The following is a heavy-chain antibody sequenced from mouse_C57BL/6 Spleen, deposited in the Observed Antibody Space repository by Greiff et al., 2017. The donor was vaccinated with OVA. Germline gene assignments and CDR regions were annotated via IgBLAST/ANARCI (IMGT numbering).Heavy chain of an antibody. J-gene: IGHJ4*01. Sequence: QVQLQQPGAELVRPGSSVKLSCKASGYTFTSYWMDWVKQRPGQGLEWIGNIYPSDGETHYNQKFKDKATLTVDKSSSTAYLQLSSLTSEDSAVYYCARREGALDYWGQGTSVTVSA. CDR2: IYPSDGET. CDR1: GYTFTSYW. CDR3: ARREGALDY. V-gene: IGHV1-61*01.